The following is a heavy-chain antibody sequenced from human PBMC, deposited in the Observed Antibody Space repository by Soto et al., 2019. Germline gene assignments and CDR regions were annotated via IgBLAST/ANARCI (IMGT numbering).Heavy chain of an antibody. CDR3: AGSYYDFWSGYENLYGMDG. V-gene: IGHV3-30-3*01. CDR2: ISYDGSNK. J-gene: IGHJ6*02. Sequence: PGGSLRLSCAASGFTFSSYAMHWVRQAPGKGLEWVAVISYDGSNKYYADSVKGRFTISRDNSKNTLYLQMNSLRAEDTAVYYCAGSYYDFWSGYENLYGMDGWGQGTTVTVAS. D-gene: IGHD3-3*01. CDR1: GFTFSSYA.